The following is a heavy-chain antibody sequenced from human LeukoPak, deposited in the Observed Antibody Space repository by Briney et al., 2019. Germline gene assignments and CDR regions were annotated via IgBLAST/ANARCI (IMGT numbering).Heavy chain of an antibody. CDR2: ISSSSSYI. Sequence: PGGSLRLSCAASGFTFSSYSMNWVRQAPGKGLEWVSSISSSSSYIYYADSVKGRFTISRDNSKNTLYLQMNSLRAEDTAVYYCAKERAFGGVIVQDYWGQGTLVTVSS. D-gene: IGHD3-16*02. J-gene: IGHJ4*02. CDR3: AKERAFGGVIVQDY. CDR1: GFTFSSYS. V-gene: IGHV3-21*01.